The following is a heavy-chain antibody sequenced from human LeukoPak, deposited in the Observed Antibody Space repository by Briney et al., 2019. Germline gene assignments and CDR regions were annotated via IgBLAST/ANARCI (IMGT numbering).Heavy chain of an antibody. D-gene: IGHD5-12*01. J-gene: IGHJ4*02. Sequence: ASVKVSCKASGYTFTGYYMHWVRQAPGQGLEWMGWINPNSGGTNYAQKFQGRVTMTRDASISTAYMELSRLRSDDTAVYYCARDLARVSGYNWDVAPQGLDYWGQGTLVTVSS. CDR3: ARDLARVSGYNWDVAPQGLDY. CDR2: INPNSGGT. V-gene: IGHV1-2*02. CDR1: GYTFTGYY.